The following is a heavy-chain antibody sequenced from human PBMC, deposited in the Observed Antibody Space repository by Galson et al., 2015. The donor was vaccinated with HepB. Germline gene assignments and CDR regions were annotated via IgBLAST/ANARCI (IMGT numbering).Heavy chain of an antibody. CDR3: ARLWFGEPTPWYYYYGMDV. Sequence: LSLTCTVSGGSISSSSYYWGWIRQPPGKGLEWIGSIYYSGSTYYNPSLKSRVTISVDTSKNQFSLKLSSVTAADTAVYYCARLWFGEPTPWYYYYGMDVWGQGTTVTVSS. CDR1: GGSISSSSYY. CDR2: IYYSGST. J-gene: IGHJ6*02. D-gene: IGHD3-10*01. V-gene: IGHV4-39*01.